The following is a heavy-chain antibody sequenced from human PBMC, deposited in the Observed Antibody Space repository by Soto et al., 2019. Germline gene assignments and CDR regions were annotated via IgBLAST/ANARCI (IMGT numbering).Heavy chain of an antibody. CDR2: IWDDGSKK. CDR3: ARDPGYSGFDFDY. J-gene: IGHJ4*02. V-gene: IGHV3-33*01. CDR1: GFTISSHA. Sequence: QVQLVESGGGVVQPGRSLRLSCAASGFTISSHAMHWVRQAPGKGLEWVAVIWDDGSKKYYADSVKGRFTVARDDSKNPLNLQMNSLRVDDTAVYYCARDPGYSGFDFDYWGQGTLVTVSS. D-gene: IGHD5-12*01.